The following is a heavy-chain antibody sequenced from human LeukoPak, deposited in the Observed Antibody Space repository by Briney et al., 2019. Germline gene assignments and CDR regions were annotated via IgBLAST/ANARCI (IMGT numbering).Heavy chain of an antibody. V-gene: IGHV5-51*01. CDR3: ARPNIMSTYYSGLAFDI. J-gene: IGHJ3*02. Sequence: RGESLKISCKGSGYSFTSYWIGWVRQMPGKGLEWMGIIYPGDSDTRYSPSFQGQVTISAGKSISTAYLQWNSLRASDTAMYYCARPNIMSTYYSGLAFDIWGQGTMVTVSS. D-gene: IGHD3-10*01. CDR2: IYPGDSDT. CDR1: GYSFTSYW.